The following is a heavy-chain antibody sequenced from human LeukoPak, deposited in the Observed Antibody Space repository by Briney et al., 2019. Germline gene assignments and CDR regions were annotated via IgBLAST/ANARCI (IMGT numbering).Heavy chain of an antibody. D-gene: IGHD2-8*01. J-gene: IGHJ3*02. Sequence: ASVKVSCKASGGTFSSYAISWVRQAPGQGLEWMGIINPSGGSTSYAQKFQGRVIMTRDTSTSTVYMEISSLRSEDTAVYYCARQRGGQYEDGFDMRGQGTMVTVSS. V-gene: IGHV1-46*01. CDR2: INPSGGST. CDR1: GGTFSSYA. CDR3: ARQRGGQYEDGFDM.